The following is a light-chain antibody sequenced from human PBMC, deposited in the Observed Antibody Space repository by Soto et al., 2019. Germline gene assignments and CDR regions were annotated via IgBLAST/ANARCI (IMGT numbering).Light chain of an antibody. CDR2: RND. CDR1: SSNIGSNY. Sequence: QPVLTQPPSASGTPGQRVTISCSGSSSNIGSNYVYWYQQFPGSAPKLLIYRNDQRPSGVPDRCSGSKSGTSASLAISGPRSEDEADYYCAAWDDSLSAVVFGGGTQLTVL. CDR3: AAWDDSLSAVV. V-gene: IGLV1-47*01. J-gene: IGLJ2*01.